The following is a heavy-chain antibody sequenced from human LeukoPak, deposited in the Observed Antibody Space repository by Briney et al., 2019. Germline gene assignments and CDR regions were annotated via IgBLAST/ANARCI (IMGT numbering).Heavy chain of an antibody. CDR1: GFTFSSYG. Sequence: GGSLGLSCAASGFTFSSYGMHWVRQAPGKGLEWVAVIWYDGSNKYYADSVKGRFTISRDSSKNTLYLQMNSLRAEDTAVYYCARASKTGFFDYWGQGTLVTVSS. D-gene: IGHD1-14*01. CDR3: ARASKTGFFDY. J-gene: IGHJ4*02. CDR2: IWYDGSNK. V-gene: IGHV3-33*01.